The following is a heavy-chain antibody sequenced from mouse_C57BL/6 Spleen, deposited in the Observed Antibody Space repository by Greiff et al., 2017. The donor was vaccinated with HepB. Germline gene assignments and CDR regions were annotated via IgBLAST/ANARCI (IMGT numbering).Heavy chain of an antibody. Sequence: EVKLMESGPGLVKPSQSLSLTCSVTGYSITSGYYWNWIRQFPGNKLEWMGYISYDGSNNYNPSLKNRISITRDTSKNQFFLKLNSVTTEDTTTYYCAIEEAKNYFDYWGQGTTLTVSS. V-gene: IGHV3-6*01. CDR3: AIEEAKNYFDY. CDR1: GYSITSGYY. J-gene: IGHJ2*01. D-gene: IGHD1-1*01. CDR2: ISYDGSN.